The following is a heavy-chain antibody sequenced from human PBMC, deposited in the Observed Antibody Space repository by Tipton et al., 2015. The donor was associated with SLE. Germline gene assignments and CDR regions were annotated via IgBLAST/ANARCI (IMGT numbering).Heavy chain of an antibody. Sequence: TLSLTCAVYGGSFSGYYWSWIRQSPGKGLEWIGEIHHSGSTICNPSLKSRVTISVDTSKNQFSLKLRSVTAADTAIYYCVKHNTVRVLSYYHGMDVWGPGTAVTVSS. CDR1: GGSFSGYY. V-gene: IGHV4-34*01. CDR3: VKHNTVRVLSYYHGMDV. J-gene: IGHJ6*02. D-gene: IGHD4-11*01. CDR2: IHHSGST.